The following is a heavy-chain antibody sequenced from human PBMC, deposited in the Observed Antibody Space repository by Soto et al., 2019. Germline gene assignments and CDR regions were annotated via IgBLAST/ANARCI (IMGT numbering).Heavy chain of an antibody. CDR1: GYTFTSYA. Sequence: ASVKVSCKASGYTFTSYAMHWVRQAPGQRLEWMGWINAGNGNTKYSQKFQGRVTTTRDTSASTAYMELSSLRSEDTAVYYCARVPGCSGGSCYSSLFDYWGQGTQVTVSS. D-gene: IGHD2-15*01. CDR3: ARVPGCSGGSCYSSLFDY. CDR2: INAGNGNT. J-gene: IGHJ4*02. V-gene: IGHV1-3*01.